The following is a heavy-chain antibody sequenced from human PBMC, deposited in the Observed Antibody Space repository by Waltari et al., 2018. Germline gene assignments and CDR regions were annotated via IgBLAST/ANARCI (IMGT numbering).Heavy chain of an antibody. CDR3: ARQVASSSGWRYSFDP. CDR1: GGSISSSSYY. J-gene: IGHJ5*02. D-gene: IGHD6-19*01. V-gene: IGHV4-39*01. Sequence: QLQLQESGPGLVKPSETLSLPCTVSGGSISSSSYYWGWIRQPPGKGLEWIGSIYYSGSTYYNPSLKSRVTISVDTSKNQFSLKLSSVTAADTAVYYCARQVASSSGWRYSFDPWGQGTLVTVSS. CDR2: IYYSGST.